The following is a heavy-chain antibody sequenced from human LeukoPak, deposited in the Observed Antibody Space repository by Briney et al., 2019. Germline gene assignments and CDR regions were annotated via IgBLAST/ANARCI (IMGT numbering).Heavy chain of an antibody. Sequence: SETLSLTCAVYGGSFSGYYWSWIRQPPGKGLEWIGEINHSGSTNYNPSLKSRVTISVDTSKNQFSLKLSSVTAADTAVYYCARGRYGVYWGQGTLVTVSS. V-gene: IGHV4-34*01. CDR3: ARGRYGVY. CDR2: INHSGST. J-gene: IGHJ4*02. CDR1: GGSFSGYY. D-gene: IGHD1-1*01.